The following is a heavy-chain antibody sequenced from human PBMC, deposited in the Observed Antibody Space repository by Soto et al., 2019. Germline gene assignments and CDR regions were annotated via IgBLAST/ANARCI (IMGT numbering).Heavy chain of an antibody. CDR2: IYWDDDK. CDR1: GFSLSTSGVG. J-gene: IGHJ6*03. V-gene: IGHV2-5*02. Sequence: SGPTLVNPTQTLTLTCTFSGFSLSTSGVGVGWIRQPPGKALEWLALIYWDDDKRYSPSLKSRLTITKDTSKNQVVLTMTNMDPVDTATYYCAHTLPVDARGIGAGYYYYMDVWGKGTTVTVSS. CDR3: AHTLPVDARGIGAGYYYYMDV. D-gene: IGHD6-13*01.